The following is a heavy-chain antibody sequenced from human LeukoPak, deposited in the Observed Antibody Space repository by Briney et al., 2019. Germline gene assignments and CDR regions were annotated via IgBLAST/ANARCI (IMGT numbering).Heavy chain of an antibody. V-gene: IGHV1-69*01. J-gene: IGHJ4*02. CDR3: ARADYGGNYTY. CDR2: VVPLFVTP. Sequence: SVTASFTASGGTFSSYAISWVRQAPGQGLEWMGGVVPLFVTPTYALKFRGRVTITADASMSTVYMEVSSLRYEDTATYYCARADYGGNYTYWGQGTLVTVSS. CDR1: GGTFSSYA. D-gene: IGHD4-23*01.